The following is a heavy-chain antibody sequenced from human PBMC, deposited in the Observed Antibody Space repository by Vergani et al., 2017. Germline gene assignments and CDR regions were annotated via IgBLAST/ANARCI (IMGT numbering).Heavy chain of an antibody. CDR1: GGSISSSSYY. V-gene: IGHV4-39*01. CDR2: IYYSGST. CDR3: ARYCSGGSCLDY. Sequence: QLQLQESGPGLVKPSEPLSLTCTVSGGSISSSSYYWGWIRQPPGKGLEWIGSIYYSGSTYYNPSLKSRVTISVETSKNQFSLKLSSVTAADTAVYYCARYCSGGSCLDYWGQGTLVTVSS. D-gene: IGHD2-15*01. J-gene: IGHJ4*02.